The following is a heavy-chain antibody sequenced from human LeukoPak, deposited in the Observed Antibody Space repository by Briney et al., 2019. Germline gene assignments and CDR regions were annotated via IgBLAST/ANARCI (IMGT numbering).Heavy chain of an antibody. CDR1: GFTFSSYA. D-gene: IGHD5-18*01. Sequence: GGSLRLSCSASGFTFSSYAMHWVRQAPGKGLEYVSAISSNGGSTYNTDSVKGRFTISRDNSKNTLYLQMSSLRAEDTAVYYCVKGRVHLGIQLPASFHYWGQGTLVTVSS. CDR2: ISSNGGST. J-gene: IGHJ4*02. V-gene: IGHV3-64D*06. CDR3: VKGRVHLGIQLPASFHY.